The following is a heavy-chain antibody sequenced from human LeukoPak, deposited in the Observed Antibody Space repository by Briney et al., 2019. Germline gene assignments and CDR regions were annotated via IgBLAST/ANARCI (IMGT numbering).Heavy chain of an antibody. J-gene: IGHJ4*02. CDR1: GFTFSSYS. Sequence: GGSLRLSCAASGFTFSSYSMNWVRQAPGKGLEWVSSISSSSSYIYYADSLKGRFTISRDNAKKSVYLQMNSLRAEDTAVYYCAREGWYYYDSSDWVGQTPDEFDYWGQGTLVTVSS. CDR3: AREGWYYYDSSDWVGQTPDEFDY. D-gene: IGHD3-22*01. V-gene: IGHV3-21*01. CDR2: ISSSSSYI.